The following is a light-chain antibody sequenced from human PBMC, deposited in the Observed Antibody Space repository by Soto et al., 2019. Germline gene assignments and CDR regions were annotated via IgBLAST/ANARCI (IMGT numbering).Light chain of an antibody. Sequence: DIHMTQSPSSVSASVGDRASRPWRASRDITDYLAWYQQKPGQVPKLLVYTASTLQSGVPSRFTASGSGTDFTLTITGLQPEDFATYYCQNYDSAPWTFGQGTKVDIK. CDR1: RDITDY. V-gene: IGKV1-27*01. J-gene: IGKJ1*01. CDR3: QNYDSAPWT. CDR2: TAS.